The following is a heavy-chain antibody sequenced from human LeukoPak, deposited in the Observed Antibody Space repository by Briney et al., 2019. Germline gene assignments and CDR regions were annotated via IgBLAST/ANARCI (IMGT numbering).Heavy chain of an antibody. V-gene: IGHV1-69*02. J-gene: IGHJ4*02. Sequence: SVKVSCKASGGTFSSYTISWVRQAPGQGLEWMGRITPILGIANYAQKFQGRVTITADKSTSTAYMELSSLRSEDTAVYYCASSRSSDRTVNFDYWGQGTLVTVSS. CDR2: ITPILGIA. D-gene: IGHD1-14*01. CDR3: ASSRSSDRTVNFDY. CDR1: GGTFSSYT.